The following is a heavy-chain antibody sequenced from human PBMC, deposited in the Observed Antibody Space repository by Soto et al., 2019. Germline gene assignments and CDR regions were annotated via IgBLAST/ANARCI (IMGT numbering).Heavy chain of an antibody. CDR2: ISSSSSYI. J-gene: IGHJ6*02. D-gene: IGHD3-22*01. CDR1: GFTFSTYS. V-gene: IGHV3-21*01. CDR3: ARYDSSGYYWPYYYYGMDV. Sequence: EVPLVESGGGLVKPGGSLRLSCAASGFTFSTYSMNWVRQAPGKGLEWVSSISSSSSYIYYADSVKGRFTISRDNAKNSLSLQMNSLRAEDTAVYYCARYDSSGYYWPYYYYGMDVWGQGTTVTVSS.